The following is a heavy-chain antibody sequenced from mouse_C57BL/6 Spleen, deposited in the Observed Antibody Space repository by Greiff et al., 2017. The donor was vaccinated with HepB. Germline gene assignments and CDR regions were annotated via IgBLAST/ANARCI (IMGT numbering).Heavy chain of an antibody. CDR2: FHPYNDDT. CDR1: GYTFTTYP. Sequence: VQLQQSGAELVKPGASVKMSCTASGYTFTTYPIEWMKQNHGKSLEWIGNFHPYNDDTKYNEKFKGKATFTVEKSTSTVYLELSRLTSDDAAVYYCAKGSLAHWYFDDWGTGTTVTVSS. CDR3: AKGSLAHWYFDD. J-gene: IGHJ1*03. V-gene: IGHV1-47*01.